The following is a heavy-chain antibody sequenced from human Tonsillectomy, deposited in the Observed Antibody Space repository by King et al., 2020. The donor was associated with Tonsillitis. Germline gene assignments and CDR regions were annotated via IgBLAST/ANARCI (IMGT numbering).Heavy chain of an antibody. V-gene: IGHV3-74*01. D-gene: IGHD2-15*01. Sequence: VQLVESGGGLVQPGGSLRLSCAASGFTFSSYWMHWVRQAPGKGLVWVSRINSDGSSTSYADSVKGRFTISRDNAKNTLYLQMNSLRAEDTAVYYCARAMSRGRGPYYFPHWGQGTLVTVSS. CDR2: INSDGSST. CDR1: GFTFSSYW. CDR3: ARAMSRGRGPYYFPH. J-gene: IGHJ1*01.